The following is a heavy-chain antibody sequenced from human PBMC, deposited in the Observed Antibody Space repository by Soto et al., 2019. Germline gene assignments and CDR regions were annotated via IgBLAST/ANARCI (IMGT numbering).Heavy chain of an antibody. J-gene: IGHJ5*02. CDR2: IYWDDDK. V-gene: IGHV2-5*02. CDR1: GFSLSTSGVG. D-gene: IGHD3-22*01. Sequence: QITLKESGPTLVKPTQTLTLTCTFSGFSLSTSGVGVGWIRQPPGKALEWLALIYWDDDKRYSPSLKSRLTITKDTSKNQVVLTMTNMDPVDTATYYCAHRRGYYDSSGYWFDPWGQGTLVNVSS. CDR3: AHRRGYYDSSGYWFDP.